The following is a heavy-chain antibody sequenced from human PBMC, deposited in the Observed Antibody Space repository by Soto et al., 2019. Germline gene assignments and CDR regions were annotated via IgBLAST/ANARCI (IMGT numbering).Heavy chain of an antibody. CDR1: GDSVSSTTYY. CDR3: AAPPRY. J-gene: IGHJ4*02. V-gene: IGHV4-61*01. D-gene: IGHD6-6*01. CDR2: MHYGGNS. Sequence: SETLSLTCNVSGDSVSSTTYYWSWIRQPPGKGLEWIGHMHYGGNSDYNPSLKSRVTISVDTSKNQFSLKLTSVTAADTAVYYCAAPPRYWGQGTLVTVSS.